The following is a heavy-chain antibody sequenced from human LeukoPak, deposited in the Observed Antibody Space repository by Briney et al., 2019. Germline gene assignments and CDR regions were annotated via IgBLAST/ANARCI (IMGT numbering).Heavy chain of an antibody. CDR1: GFTFSSYS. CDR2: ISSSSTI. V-gene: IGHV3-48*04. Sequence: GGSPRLSCAASGFTFSSYSMNWVRQAPGKGLEWVSYISSSSTIYYADSVKGRFTISRDNAKNSLYLQMNSLRAEDTAVYYCARQSYWGQGTLVTVSS. CDR3: ARQSY. J-gene: IGHJ4*02.